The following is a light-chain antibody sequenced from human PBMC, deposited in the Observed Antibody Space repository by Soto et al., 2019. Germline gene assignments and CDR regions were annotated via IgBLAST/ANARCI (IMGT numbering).Light chain of an antibody. CDR2: AAS. J-gene: IGKJ2*01. Sequence: DIQMTQSPSSLSASVGDRVTITCRASQGIRNDLDWYQQKSGKAPKRLINAASRLQSGVPSRFSGSGSGTEFTLTISALQPEDSATYYCLQDNSYPRTFGQGTKLESK. CDR1: QGIRND. CDR3: LQDNSYPRT. V-gene: IGKV1-17*01.